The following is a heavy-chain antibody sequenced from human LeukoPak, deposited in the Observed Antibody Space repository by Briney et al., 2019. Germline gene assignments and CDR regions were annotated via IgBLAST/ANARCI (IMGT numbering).Heavy chain of an antibody. Sequence: SQTLSLTCTVSGGSISSGGYYWSWIRQHPRKGLEWIGYIYYSGSTYYNPSLKSRVTISVDTSKNQFSLKLSSVTAADTAVYYCARERGGVVPAAIDYWGQGTLVTVSS. CDR3: ARERGGVVPAAIDY. J-gene: IGHJ4*02. V-gene: IGHV4-31*03. D-gene: IGHD2-2*01. CDR1: GGSISSGGYY. CDR2: IYYSGST.